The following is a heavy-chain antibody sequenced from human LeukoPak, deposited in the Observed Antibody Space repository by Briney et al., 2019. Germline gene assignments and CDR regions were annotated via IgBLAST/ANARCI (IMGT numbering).Heavy chain of an antibody. J-gene: IGHJ4*02. CDR3: ASSSSIAALGIDY. CDR2: IYSGGST. D-gene: IGHD6-6*01. CDR1: GFTVSSNY. Sequence: GSLRLSCAASGFTVSSNYMNWVRPAPGKGLEWVSVIYSGGSTYYADSVKGRFTISRDSSKNTLYLQMNSLRAEDTAVYYCASSSSIAALGIDYWGQGTLVTVSS. V-gene: IGHV3-53*01.